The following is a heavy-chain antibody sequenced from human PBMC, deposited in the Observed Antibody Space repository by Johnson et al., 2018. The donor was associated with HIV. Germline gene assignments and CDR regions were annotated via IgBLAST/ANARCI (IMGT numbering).Heavy chain of an antibody. Sequence: VQLVESGGGVVQPGRSLRLSCAASGFTFSRYGMHWVRQAPGKGLEWVAVISYDGSNKYYADSVKGRFTISRDNSKNTLYLQMNSLRAEDTAVYYCAGTYSGYEESAFDIWGQGTMVTFSS. V-gene: IGHV3-30*03. CDR2: ISYDGSNK. J-gene: IGHJ3*02. CDR3: AGTYSGYEESAFDI. D-gene: IGHD5-12*01. CDR1: GFTFSRYG.